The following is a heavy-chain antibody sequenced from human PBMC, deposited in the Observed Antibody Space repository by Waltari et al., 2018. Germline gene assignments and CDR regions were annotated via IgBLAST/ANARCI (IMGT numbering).Heavy chain of an antibody. J-gene: IGHJ6*02. D-gene: IGHD2-8*01. Sequence: VQLLESGGGLVQPGGSLRLSCAASGFTFSSYAMHWVRPAPGQGLEWVAVIWYDGSNKYYANSVKGRFTISRDNSKNTLYLQMGSMRAEDMAVYYCARDGFVLMVYARYYYGMDVWAKGPRSPSP. CDR1: GFTFSSYA. CDR3: ARDGFVLMVYARYYYGMDV. V-gene: IGHV3-33*08. CDR2: IWYDGSNK.